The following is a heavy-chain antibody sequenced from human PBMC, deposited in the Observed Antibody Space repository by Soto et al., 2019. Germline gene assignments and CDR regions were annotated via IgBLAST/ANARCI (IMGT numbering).Heavy chain of an antibody. CDR3: ARARYSSSSFLGMDV. V-gene: IGHV4-59*01. CDR2: IYYSGST. Sequence: SETLSLTCTVSGGSISSYYWSWILQPPGKGLEWIGYIYYSGSTNYNPSLKSRVTISVDTSKNQFSLKLSSVTAADTAVYYCARARYSSSSFLGMDVWGQGTTVTVSS. J-gene: IGHJ6*02. CDR1: GGSISSYY. D-gene: IGHD6-6*01.